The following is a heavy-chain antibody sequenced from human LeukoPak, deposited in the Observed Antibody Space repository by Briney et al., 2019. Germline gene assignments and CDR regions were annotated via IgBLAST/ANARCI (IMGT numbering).Heavy chain of an antibody. Sequence: GGSLRLSCAASGFTFSSYAMHWVRQAPGKGLEWVAVISYDGSNKYYADSVKGRFTISRDNSKNTLYLQMNSLRAEDTAVYYCARARLPTYYYYYMDVWGKGTTVTVSS. D-gene: IGHD5-18*01. CDR3: ARARLPTYYYYYMDV. J-gene: IGHJ6*03. CDR2: ISYDGSNK. CDR1: GFTFSSYA. V-gene: IGHV3-30-3*01.